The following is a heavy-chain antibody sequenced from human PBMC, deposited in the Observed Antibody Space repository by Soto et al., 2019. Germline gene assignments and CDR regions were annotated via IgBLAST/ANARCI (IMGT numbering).Heavy chain of an antibody. V-gene: IGHV3-7*01. Sequence: GGSLRLSCAASGFTFSSYWMSWVRQAPGKGLEWVANIKQDGSEKYYVDSVKGRFTISRDNAKNSLYLQMNSLRAEDTAVYYCARGVEQTYYDFWSGVRYYYYMDVWGKGTTVTVSS. J-gene: IGHJ6*03. CDR2: IKQDGSEK. CDR1: GFTFSSYW. D-gene: IGHD3-3*01. CDR3: ARGVEQTYYDFWSGVRYYYYMDV.